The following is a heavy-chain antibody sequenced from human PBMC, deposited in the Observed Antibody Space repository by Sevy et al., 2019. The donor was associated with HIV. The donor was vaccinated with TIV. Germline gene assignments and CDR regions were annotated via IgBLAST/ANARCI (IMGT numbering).Heavy chain of an antibody. D-gene: IGHD3-10*01. CDR1: GYTFDSYG. CDR3: ARISTPRGKFNWFDP. J-gene: IGHJ5*02. V-gene: IGHV1-18*01. CDR2: LGPYNGKI. Sequence: ASVKVSCKSSGYTFDSYGISWVRQAPGQGLEYMGWLGPYNGKIKYAQNIQDRVTMTTDSSTSTAYLELSSLRSDDTAVYFCARISTPRGKFNWFDPWGQGTLVTFSS.